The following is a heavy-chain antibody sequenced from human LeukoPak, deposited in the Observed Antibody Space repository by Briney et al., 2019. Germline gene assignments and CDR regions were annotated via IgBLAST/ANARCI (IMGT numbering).Heavy chain of an antibody. J-gene: IGHJ3*02. CDR3: ARHGVEGYNGAFHI. D-gene: IGHD5-24*01. V-gene: IGHV5-51*01. Sequence: GESLKISCKASGHIFTNYWIAWVRQMPGKGLEWMGIIYPGDSDSRYSPSFQGHVTISADKSISTAYLQWSSLMASHTAMYYCARHGVEGYNGAFHIWGQGTMVTVSS. CDR1: GHIFTNYW. CDR2: IYPGDSDS.